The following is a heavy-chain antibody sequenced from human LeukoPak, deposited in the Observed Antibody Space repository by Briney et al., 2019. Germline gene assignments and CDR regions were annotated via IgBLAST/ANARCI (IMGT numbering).Heavy chain of an antibody. J-gene: IGHJ6*03. CDR2: IYYSGST. V-gene: IGHV4-59*01. Sequence: SETLSLTCTVSGGPISSYYWSWIRQPPGKGLEWIGYIYYSGSTNYNPSLKSRVTISVDTSKNQFSLKLSSVTAADTAVYYCARIYSSSWYSYYYYYMDVWGKGTTVTISS. CDR3: ARIYSSSWYSYYYYYMDV. D-gene: IGHD6-13*01. CDR1: GGPISSYY.